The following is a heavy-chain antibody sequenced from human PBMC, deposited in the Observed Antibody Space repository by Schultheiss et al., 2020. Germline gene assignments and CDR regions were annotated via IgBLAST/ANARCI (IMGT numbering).Heavy chain of an antibody. CDR3: TTKWELDSFDY. D-gene: IGHD1-26*01. J-gene: IGHJ4*02. Sequence: GGSLRLSCAASGFTFSSYAMSWVRQAPGKGLEWVGRIKSKTDGGTTDYAAPVKGRFTISRDDSKNTLYLQMNSLKTEDTAVYYCTTKWELDSFDYWGQGTLVTVSS. CDR2: IKSKTDGGTT. CDR1: GFTFSSYA. V-gene: IGHV3-15*01.